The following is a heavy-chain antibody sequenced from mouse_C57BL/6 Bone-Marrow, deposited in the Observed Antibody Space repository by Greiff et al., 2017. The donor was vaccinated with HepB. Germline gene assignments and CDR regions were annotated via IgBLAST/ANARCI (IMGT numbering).Heavy chain of an antibody. Sequence: QVQLQQSGAELARPGASVKLSCKASGYTFTSYGISWVKQRTGQGLEWIGEIDPRSGNTYYNEKFKGKATLTADKSSSTAYMELRSLTSEDSAVYFCAGGYGTAMDYWGQGTSVTVSS. V-gene: IGHV1-81*01. D-gene: IGHD1-1*01. J-gene: IGHJ4*01. CDR3: AGGYGTAMDY. CDR1: GYTFTSYG. CDR2: IDPRSGNT.